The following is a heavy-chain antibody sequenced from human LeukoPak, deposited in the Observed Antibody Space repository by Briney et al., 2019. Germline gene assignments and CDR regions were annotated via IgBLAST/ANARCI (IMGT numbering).Heavy chain of an antibody. CDR3: ARVWCSSTSCYYYFDY. CDR2: ISAYNGNT. Sequence: GASVKVSCKASGYTLTSYGISWVRQAPGQGPEWMGWISAYNGNTNYAQKLQGRVTMTTHTSTSTAYMELRSLRADDTAVYYCARVWCSSTSCYYYFDYWGQGTLVTVSS. CDR1: GYTLTSYG. V-gene: IGHV1-18*01. D-gene: IGHD2-2*01. J-gene: IGHJ4*02.